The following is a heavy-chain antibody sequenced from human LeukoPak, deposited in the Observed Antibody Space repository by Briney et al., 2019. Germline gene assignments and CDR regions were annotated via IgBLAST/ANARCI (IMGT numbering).Heavy chain of an antibody. CDR1: GFTFSGHW. J-gene: IGHJ4*01. Sequence: PGGSLRLSCAASGFTFSGHWMSWLRQAPGQGLECVAHISVDGSEKTYVDSPKGRLTISRDNAKNLLYLEMNSLRAEGTAVYYCAKLSGPAAADYWGQGTLITVSS. V-gene: IGHV3-7*01. CDR2: ISVDGSEK. CDR3: AKLSGPAAADY. D-gene: IGHD2-2*01.